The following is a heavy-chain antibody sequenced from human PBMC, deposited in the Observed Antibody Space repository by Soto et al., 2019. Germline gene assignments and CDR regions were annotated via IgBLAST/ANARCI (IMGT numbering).Heavy chain of an antibody. CDR1: GFTFSNYG. Sequence: QVQVVESGGGVVQPGRSLRLSCAASGFTFSNYGMHWVRQAPGKGLEWVAIILYDGINKYYADSVKGRFTISRDNPKNALYLERNSLRAEDTAVYYCARDVGSYQGFDPWGQGTLVTVSS. J-gene: IGHJ5*02. CDR3: ARDVGSYQGFDP. V-gene: IGHV3-30*03. D-gene: IGHD3-16*02. CDR2: ILYDGINK.